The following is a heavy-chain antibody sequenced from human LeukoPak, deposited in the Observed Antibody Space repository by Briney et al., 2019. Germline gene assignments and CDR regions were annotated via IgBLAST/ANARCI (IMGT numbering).Heavy chain of an antibody. V-gene: IGHV3-23*01. CDR2: ISGSGGST. J-gene: IGHJ4*02. CDR1: GFNFSSYA. Sequence: GASLRLSCAASGFNFSSYAMRWVRQAPGEGREWVSAISGSGGSTYYADSVKGRFTISRDNSKNTLYLQMNSMRAEDTAVYYCAKDGGYSYGQYYFDYWGQGTLVTVSS. D-gene: IGHD5-18*01. CDR3: AKDGGYSYGQYYFDY.